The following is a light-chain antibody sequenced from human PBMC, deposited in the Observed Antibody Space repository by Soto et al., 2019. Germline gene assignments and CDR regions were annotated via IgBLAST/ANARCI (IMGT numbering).Light chain of an antibody. J-gene: IGKJ3*01. CDR2: KAS. Sequence: DIQMTQSPSTLSASVGDRVTITCRASQSISSWFAWYQQKPGKATKLLIYKASSLESGDPSRFSGSGSGTEFTLTISRLQPDDFATDYCQHSFTFGPGTKVDIK. V-gene: IGKV1-5*03. CDR1: QSISSW. CDR3: QHSFT.